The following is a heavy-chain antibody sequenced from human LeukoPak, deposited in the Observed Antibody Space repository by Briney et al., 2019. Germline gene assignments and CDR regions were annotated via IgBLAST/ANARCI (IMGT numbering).Heavy chain of an antibody. CDR1: GFTFSSYG. J-gene: IGHJ4*02. Sequence: GRSLRLSYAASGFTFSSYGMHWVRQAPGKGLKWVAVISYDGSNKYYADSVKGRFTISRDNSKNTLYLQMNSLRAEDTAVYYCAKDRAAAGMGYFDYWGQGTLVTVSS. CDR2: ISYDGSNK. D-gene: IGHD6-13*01. V-gene: IGHV3-30*18. CDR3: AKDRAAAGMGYFDY.